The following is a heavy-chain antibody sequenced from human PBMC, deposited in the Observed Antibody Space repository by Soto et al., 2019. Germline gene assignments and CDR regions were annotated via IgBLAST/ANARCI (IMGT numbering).Heavy chain of an antibody. CDR2: INHSGST. CDR1: GGSFSGYY. D-gene: IGHD3-22*01. Sequence: QVQLQQWGAGLLKPSETLSLTCAVYGGSFSGYYWSWIRQPPGKGLEWIGEINHSGSTNYNPSLMSGVTMSVDTSKNQSTLKLTSVTAAATAVYYCARGSSKPGDSSGSTLDYYGMDVWGQGTTVTVSS. CDR3: ARGSSKPGDSSGSTLDYYGMDV. J-gene: IGHJ6*02. V-gene: IGHV4-34*01.